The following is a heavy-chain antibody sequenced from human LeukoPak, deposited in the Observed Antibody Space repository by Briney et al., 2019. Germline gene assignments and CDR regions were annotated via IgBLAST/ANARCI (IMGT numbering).Heavy chain of an antibody. Sequence: GGSLRLSCAASGFTFRSCWMSWVRQAPGKGLEWVANIKQGGSEKYYMDSVKGRFTISRDNAKNSLYLQMNSLRAEDTAVYYCARVYAGHAGFFDYWGQGTLVTVSS. CDR1: GFTFRSCW. D-gene: IGHD1-14*01. V-gene: IGHV3-7*01. J-gene: IGHJ4*02. CDR2: IKQGGSEK. CDR3: ARVYAGHAGFFDY.